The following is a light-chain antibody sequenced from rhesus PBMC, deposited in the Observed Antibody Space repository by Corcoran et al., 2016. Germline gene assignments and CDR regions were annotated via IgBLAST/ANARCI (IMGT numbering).Light chain of an antibody. CDR2: YAN. CDR3: QQHDNSPLT. J-gene: IGKJ4*01. V-gene: IGKV1-32*04. Sequence: DIQMSQSPSSLSASVGDRVTITCRASQGISSYLYWYQQKPGKALKLLIYYANNLARGVPSMFSGSGAVTDYTLTISSLQPEDFATYYCQQHDNSPLTFGGGTKVEIK. CDR1: QGISSY.